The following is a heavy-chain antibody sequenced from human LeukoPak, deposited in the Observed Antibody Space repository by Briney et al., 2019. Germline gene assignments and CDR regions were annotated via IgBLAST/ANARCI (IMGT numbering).Heavy chain of an antibody. CDR1: GFTFSSYA. CDR3: ARDNPRSSGNVDY. Sequence: GGSLRLSCAASGFTFSSYAMSWVRQAPGKGLEWVSSISSSSSYIYYADSVKGRFTISRDNAKNSLYLQMNSLRAEDTAVYYCARDNPRSSGNVDYWGQGTLVTVSS. J-gene: IGHJ4*02. V-gene: IGHV3-21*01. CDR2: ISSSSSYI. D-gene: IGHD5-12*01.